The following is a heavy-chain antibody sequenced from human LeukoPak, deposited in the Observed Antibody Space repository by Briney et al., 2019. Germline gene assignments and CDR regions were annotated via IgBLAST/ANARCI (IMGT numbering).Heavy chain of an antibody. Sequence: GESLQISCQGSGYLFTSYWIGWVRQLPGKGLEWMGIIYPGDSDTRYSPSFQGQVTISADMSISTAYLQWSSLKASDTAMYYCASGSSYASYYYDSSGYWPWYFDLWGRGTLVTVSS. CDR3: ASGSSYASYYYDSSGYWPWYFDL. J-gene: IGHJ2*01. D-gene: IGHD3-22*01. CDR2: IYPGDSDT. V-gene: IGHV5-51*01. CDR1: GYLFTSYW.